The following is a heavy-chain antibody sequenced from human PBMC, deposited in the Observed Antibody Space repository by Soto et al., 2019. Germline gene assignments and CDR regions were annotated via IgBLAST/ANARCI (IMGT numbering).Heavy chain of an antibody. Sequence: QPWGSPIVGCACSGVTFRDSVMSWVRQAPGKGLEWLSVMSGDGRTRYALSVTGRFTISRDNSKNTLYLQMRSLRAEDAAAYYCVKWHTSNFDSLPFTGFDFWGQGTQVTVPQ. CDR2: MSGDGRT. D-gene: IGHD3-22*01. V-gene: IGHV3-23*01. CDR1: GVTFRDSV. CDR3: VKWHTSNFDSLPFTGFDF. J-gene: IGHJ4*02.